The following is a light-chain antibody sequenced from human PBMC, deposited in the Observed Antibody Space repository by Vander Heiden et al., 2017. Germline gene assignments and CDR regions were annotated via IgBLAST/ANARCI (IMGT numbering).Light chain of an antibody. CDR3: QQYNNWPPWT. J-gene: IGKJ1*01. V-gene: IGKV3-15*01. Sequence: EIVMTQSPATLSVSPGERATLSCRASQSVSSNLAWYQQKPGQAPRLLIYGASTRATGIPARFSGSEPGTEFTLTISSLQSKDFAVYYCQQYNNWPPWTFGQGTKVEIK. CDR2: GAS. CDR1: QSVSSN.